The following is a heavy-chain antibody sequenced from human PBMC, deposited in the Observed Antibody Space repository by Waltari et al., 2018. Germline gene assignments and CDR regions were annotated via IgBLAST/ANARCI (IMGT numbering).Heavy chain of an antibody. J-gene: IGHJ2*01. D-gene: IGHD3-22*01. CDR1: GFTFSSYA. CDR2: ISGSGGST. CDR3: AKDVTMIVVVSTEPLPHWYFDL. V-gene: IGHV3-23*01. Sequence: EVQLLESGGGLVQPGGSLRLSCAASGFTFSSYAMSWVRQAPGKGLEWVSAISGSGGSTYYADAVKGRFTISRDNSKNTLYLQMNSLRAEDTAVYYCAKDVTMIVVVSTEPLPHWYFDLWGRGTLVTVSS.